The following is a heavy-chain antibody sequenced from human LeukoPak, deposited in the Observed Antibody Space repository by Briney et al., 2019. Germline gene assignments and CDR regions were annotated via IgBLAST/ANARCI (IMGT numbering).Heavy chain of an antibody. D-gene: IGHD5-18*01. CDR1: GFTFRSYW. V-gene: IGHV3-7*03. Sequence: GGSLRLSCAASGFTFRSYWMSWVRQAPGKGLEWVANIKEDGSEKYYVDSVKGRFTISRDSAKNSLYLQMNSLRVEDTAVYYCASLDTAKQPLANHWGQGTLVTVSS. J-gene: IGHJ5*02. CDR2: IKEDGSEK. CDR3: ASLDTAKQPLANH.